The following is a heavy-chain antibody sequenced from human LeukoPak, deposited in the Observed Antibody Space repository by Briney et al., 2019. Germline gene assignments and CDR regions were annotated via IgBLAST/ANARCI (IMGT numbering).Heavy chain of an antibody. CDR1: GGSISSSSYY. CDR3: ARGGYSGYDNSFDY. V-gene: IGHV4-39*07. CDR2: IYYSGST. D-gene: IGHD5-12*01. Sequence: PSETLSLTCTVSGGSISSSSYYWGWIRQPPGKGLEWIGSIYYSGSTYYNPSLKSRVTISVDTSKNQFSLKLSSVTAADTAVYYCARGGYSGYDNSFDYWGQGTLVTVSS. J-gene: IGHJ4*02.